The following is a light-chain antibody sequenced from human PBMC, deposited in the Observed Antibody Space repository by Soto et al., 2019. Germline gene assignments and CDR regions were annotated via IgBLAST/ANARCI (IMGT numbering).Light chain of an antibody. CDR2: KAS. J-gene: IGKJ2*01. CDR1: QSISSW. Sequence: DIQMTQSPSTLSASVGDRVTITCRASQSISSWLAWYQRKPGKAPKLLIYKASSLESGVPSRFSGSGSGTEFTLTISSLQPDDFATYYCQQYHSYPYTFGQGTKLEIK. CDR3: QQYHSYPYT. V-gene: IGKV1-5*03.